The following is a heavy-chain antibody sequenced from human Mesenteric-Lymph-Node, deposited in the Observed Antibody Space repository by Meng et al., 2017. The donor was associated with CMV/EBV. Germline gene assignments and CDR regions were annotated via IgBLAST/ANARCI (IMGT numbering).Heavy chain of an antibody. CDR2: VIPIFGTV. CDR1: GGTFRSYA. V-gene: IGHV1-69*01. D-gene: IGHD3-10*01. J-gene: IGHJ4*02. Sequence: SGGTFRSYASSWVRQAPGQGLEWMGGVIPIFGTVNYAQKFQGRVTITADESTSTAHMELSSLRSEDTAMYYCTRPFGSGSYYTPLSLWGQGTLVTVSS. CDR3: TRPFGSGSYYTPLSL.